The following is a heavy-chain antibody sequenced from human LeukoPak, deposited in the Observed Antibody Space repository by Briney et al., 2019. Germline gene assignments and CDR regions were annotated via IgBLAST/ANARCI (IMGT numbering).Heavy chain of an antibody. V-gene: IGHV1-18*01. J-gene: IGHJ6*02. Sequence: GASVKVSCKASGYTFTSYGISWVRQAPGQGLEWMGWISAYNGNTNYARKLQGRVTMTTDTSTSTAYMELRSLRSDDTAVYYCARDGSAAGRAPFPAYYYYGMDVWGQGTTVTVSS. D-gene: IGHD6-13*01. CDR1: GYTFTSYG. CDR3: ARDGSAAGRAPFPAYYYYGMDV. CDR2: ISAYNGNT.